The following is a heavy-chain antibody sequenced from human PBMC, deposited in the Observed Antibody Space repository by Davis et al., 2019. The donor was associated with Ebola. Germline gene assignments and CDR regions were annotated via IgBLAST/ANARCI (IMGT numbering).Heavy chain of an antibody. CDR2: IYYSGST. Sequence: PSETLSLTCTVSGGSISSYYWSWIRQPPGKGLEWIGYIYYSGSTNYNPSLKSRVTISVDTSKNQFSLKLSSVTAADTAVYYCARRDIAKYYYGMDVWGQGTTVTVSS. CDR1: GGSISSYY. V-gene: IGHV4-59*01. CDR3: ARRDIAKYYYGMDV. D-gene: IGHD2-15*01. J-gene: IGHJ6*02.